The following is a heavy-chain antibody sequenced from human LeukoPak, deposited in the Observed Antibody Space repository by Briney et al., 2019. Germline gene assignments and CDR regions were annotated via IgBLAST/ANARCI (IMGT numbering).Heavy chain of an antibody. CDR2: ITGSEGGT. D-gene: IGHD2-2*01. V-gene: IGHV3-23*01. J-gene: IGHJ4*02. Sequence: PGGSLRLSCAASGFALSSSAMSGVPEAPGKGLEWVSGITGSEGGTYSADSVRVRFPISRDNPRNTLSWKMNSLRARTRPLISVAKDPRTVPGYYFDYGGQGTLVTVPS. CDR3: AKDPRTVPGYYFDY. CDR1: GFALSSSA.